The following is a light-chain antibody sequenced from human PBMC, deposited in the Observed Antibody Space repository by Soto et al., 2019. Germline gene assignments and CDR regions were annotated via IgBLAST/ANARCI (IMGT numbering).Light chain of an antibody. V-gene: IGKV1-27*01. CDR3: QKYNSSPRT. CDR1: QGISNH. Sequence: DIQMTQSPSSLSASVGDRVTITCRASQGISNHLAWYQQKPGKVPKPLIYAASTRHSGVPSRFSGSGSGTDFTLTISSLQPEDVATYYCQKYNSSPRTFGQGTKVEIK. CDR2: AAS. J-gene: IGKJ1*01.